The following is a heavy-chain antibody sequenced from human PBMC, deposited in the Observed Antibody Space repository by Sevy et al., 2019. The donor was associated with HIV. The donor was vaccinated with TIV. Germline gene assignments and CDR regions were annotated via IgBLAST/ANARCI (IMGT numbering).Heavy chain of an antibody. CDR3: ARLRWDVVDAPGATPGCYFDS. CDR1: GDSINNYY. CDR2: TSYSGTT. J-gene: IGHJ4*02. D-gene: IGHD2-2*02. V-gene: IGHV4-59*12. Sequence: SETLSLTCSVSGDSINNYYWSWIRQPPGKGLEWIGYTSYSGTTNYSPTLNSRVDISVDTSMHHFSLKINSVTAADTAVYYCARLRWDVVDAPGATPGCYFDSWGQGILVTVSS.